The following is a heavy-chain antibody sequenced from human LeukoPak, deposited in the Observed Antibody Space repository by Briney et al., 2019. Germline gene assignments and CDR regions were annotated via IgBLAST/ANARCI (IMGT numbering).Heavy chain of an antibody. J-gene: IGHJ4*02. CDR1: GYRFTSYW. CDR3: ARRSSGTFFFDY. V-gene: IGHV5-51*01. Sequence: GASLQISCKASGYRFTSYWIDWVRQMPGKGLEWMGIIYPGDSDTRYSPSFQGHVTISADKSISTAYLQWSSLKASDTAMYYCARRSSGTFFFDYWGQGTLVTVSS. CDR2: IYPGDSDT. D-gene: IGHD6-19*01.